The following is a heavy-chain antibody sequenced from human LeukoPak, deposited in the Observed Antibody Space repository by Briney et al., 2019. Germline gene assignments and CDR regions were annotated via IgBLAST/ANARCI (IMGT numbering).Heavy chain of an antibody. CDR2: MNPNSGNT. CDR3: ARGVSGSSRYYYYYYMDV. J-gene: IGHJ6*03. Sequence: ASVKVSCKASGYTFTSYDINWVRQATGQGLEWMGWMNPNSGNTGYAQEFQGRVTITRNTSISTAYMELGSLRSEDTAVYYCARGVSGSSRYYYYYYMDVWGKGTTVTVSS. V-gene: IGHV1-8*03. D-gene: IGHD3-10*01. CDR1: GYTFTSYD.